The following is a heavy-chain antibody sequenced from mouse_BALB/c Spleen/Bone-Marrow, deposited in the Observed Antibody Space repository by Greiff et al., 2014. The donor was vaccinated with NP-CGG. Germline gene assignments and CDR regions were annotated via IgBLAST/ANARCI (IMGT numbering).Heavy chain of an antibody. CDR2: IDPYNDGP. V-gene: IGHV1S135*01. J-gene: IGHJ2*01. CDR3: AREDYGSSLDY. Sequence: EVKLVESGPELVKPGASVKVSCKASGYAFTSYNMYWVKQSHGKSLEWIGYIDPYNDGPSYNHKFKGKATLTVNKSSSTVYRHFNRLTFEVSAVYYCAREDYGSSLDYCGQRTALT. D-gene: IGHD1-1*01. CDR1: GYAFTSYN.